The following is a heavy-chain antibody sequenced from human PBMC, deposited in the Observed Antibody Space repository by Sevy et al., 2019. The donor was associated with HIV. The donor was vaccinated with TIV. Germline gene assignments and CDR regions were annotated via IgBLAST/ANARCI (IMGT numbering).Heavy chain of an antibody. Sequence: GGSLRLSCAASGFSFSTYTMNWVRQAPGKGLQWISSISSSSNTMHYADAVKGRFTISRDNAKNSLYLEMNSLRAEDTAVYYCARAVWGTYVYDDYWGQGTLVTASS. CDR2: ISSSSNTM. D-gene: IGHD3-16*01. CDR3: ARAVWGTYVYDDY. V-gene: IGHV3-48*01. J-gene: IGHJ4*02. CDR1: GFSFSTYT.